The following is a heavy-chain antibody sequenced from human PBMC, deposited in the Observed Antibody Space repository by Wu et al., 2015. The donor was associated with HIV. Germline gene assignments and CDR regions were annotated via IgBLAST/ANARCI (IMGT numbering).Heavy chain of an antibody. Sequence: QVQLVQSGAEVQKPGASVKVSCKAFGYTFTTYYIHWVRQAPGQGLEWMGMINPSGGSRNYAQKFQGRVTLTRDTSTKTVYMELSSLRFEDTAVYYCARERVDYDSGGYRAHRGHLFDYWGQGTLVTVSS. CDR2: INPSGGSR. CDR3: ARERVDYDSGGYRAHRGHLFDY. V-gene: IGHV1-46*01. CDR1: GYTFTTYY. D-gene: IGHD3-22*01. J-gene: IGHJ4*02.